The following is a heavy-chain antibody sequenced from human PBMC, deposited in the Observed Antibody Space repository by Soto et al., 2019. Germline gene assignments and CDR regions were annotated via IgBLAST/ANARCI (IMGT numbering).Heavy chain of an antibody. CDR2: IYSGGST. J-gene: IGHJ1*01. CDR3: ASDRVENGYPEYFQH. V-gene: IGHV3-53*01. Sequence: EVQLVESGGGLIQPGGSLRLSCAASGFTVSSNYMSWVRQAPGKGLEWVSVIYSGGSTYYADSVKGRFTISRDNSKNTLYLQMNSLRAEDTAVYYCASDRVENGYPEYFQHWGQGTLVTVSS. D-gene: IGHD5-18*01. CDR1: GFTVSSNY.